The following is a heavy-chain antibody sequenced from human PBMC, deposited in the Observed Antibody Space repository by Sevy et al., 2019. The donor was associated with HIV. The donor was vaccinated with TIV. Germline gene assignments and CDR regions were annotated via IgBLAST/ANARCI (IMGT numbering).Heavy chain of an antibody. D-gene: IGHD6-13*01. V-gene: IGHV3-13*01. CDR2: IGTLKDT. Sequence: GGSLRLSCVASGFTFSTYDMHWVRQVKGKGLEWVSGIGTLKDTYYPDSVKGRFIISREDAKNSLYLQMNSLGAGETAVYYCARACAAAGGKSGPIDAFDIWGQGTLVTVSS. CDR3: ARACAAAGGKSGPIDAFDI. CDR1: GFTFSTYD. J-gene: IGHJ3*02.